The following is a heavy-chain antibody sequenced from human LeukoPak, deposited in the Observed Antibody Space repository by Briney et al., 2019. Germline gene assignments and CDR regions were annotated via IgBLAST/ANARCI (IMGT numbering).Heavy chain of an antibody. CDR1: GVTLSTYA. CDR2: LSASGGST. V-gene: IGHV3-23*01. D-gene: IGHD5-18*01. Sequence: PGGALRLSCAASGVTLSTYAMSWVRQAPGKGLEWVSGLSASGGSTYYADSVKGRFTISRDNSKNTLYLQMNSLRAEDTAVYYCAKVYSGYNYDPFDYWGQGTLVTVSS. J-gene: IGHJ4*02. CDR3: AKVYSGYNYDPFDY.